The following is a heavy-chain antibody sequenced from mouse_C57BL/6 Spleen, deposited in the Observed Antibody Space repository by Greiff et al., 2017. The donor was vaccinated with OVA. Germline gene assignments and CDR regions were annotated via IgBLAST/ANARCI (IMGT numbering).Heavy chain of an antibody. CDR3: ARWIYDYDDYFDY. V-gene: IGHV1-54*01. D-gene: IGHD2-4*01. J-gene: IGHJ2*01. CDR1: GYAFTNYL. Sequence: QVQLQQSGAELVRPGTSVKVSCKASGYAFTNYLIAWVKQRPGQGLEWIGGINPGSGGTNYNEKFKGKATLTADTSSSTAYMQLSSLTSEDSAVYFCARWIYDYDDYFDYWGQGTTLTVSS. CDR2: INPGSGGT.